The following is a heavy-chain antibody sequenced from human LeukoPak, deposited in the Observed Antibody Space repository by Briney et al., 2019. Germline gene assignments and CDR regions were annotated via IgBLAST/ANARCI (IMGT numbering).Heavy chain of an antibody. D-gene: IGHD1-26*01. CDR2: IYTSGST. J-gene: IGHJ5*02. CDR3: ARDRVGAIHNWFDP. V-gene: IGHV4-4*07. Sequence: PSETLSLTCTVSGGSISSYYWSWIRQPAGKGLEWIGRIYTSGSTNYNPSLKSRVTMSVDTSKNQFSLKLSSVTAADTAVYYCARDRVGAIHNWFDPWGQGTLVTVSS. CDR1: GGSISSYY.